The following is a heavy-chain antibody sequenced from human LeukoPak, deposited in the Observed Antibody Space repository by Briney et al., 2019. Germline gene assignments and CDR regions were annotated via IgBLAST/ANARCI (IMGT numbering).Heavy chain of an antibody. Sequence: PSETLSLTCAVSGVSFDDYYWSWVRQTPGKGLEWIGEINHSGYTNDSPSLKSRVTLSIDTSRKQFSLNLRSVTVADTGIYYCTRMTAGHDYWGQGTLVAVSS. CDR1: GVSFDDYY. J-gene: IGHJ4*02. CDR2: INHSGYT. V-gene: IGHV4-34*01. D-gene: IGHD2-21*02. CDR3: TRMTAGHDY.